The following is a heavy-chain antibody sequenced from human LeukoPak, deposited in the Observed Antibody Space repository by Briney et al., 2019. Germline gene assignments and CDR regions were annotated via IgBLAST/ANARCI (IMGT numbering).Heavy chain of an antibody. CDR2: ISGRGDNT. J-gene: IGHJ4*02. CDR3: AKWKYSNSGIDDY. Sequence: PGGSLRPSCAASGFTFSSYGMSWVRQAPGKGLEWVSVISGRGDNTYYADSVKGRFTISRDNSKNMLYLQMNSLRAEDTAVYYCAKWKYSNSGIDDYWGQGTLVTVSS. CDR1: GFTFSSYG. D-gene: IGHD6-6*01. V-gene: IGHV3-23*01.